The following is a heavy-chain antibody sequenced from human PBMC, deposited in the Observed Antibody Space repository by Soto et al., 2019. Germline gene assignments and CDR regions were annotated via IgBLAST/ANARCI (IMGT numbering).Heavy chain of an antibody. V-gene: IGHV1-2*04. J-gene: IGHJ4*02. D-gene: IGHD6-13*01. CDR3: ARATQQLVQWGYYFDY. Sequence: ASVKVSCKASGYTFTGYYMHWVRQAPGQGLEWMGWINPNSGGTNYAQKFQGWVTMTRDTSISTAYMELSRLRSDDTAVYYCARATQQLVQWGYYFDYWGQGTLVTVSS. CDR2: INPNSGGT. CDR1: GYTFTGYY.